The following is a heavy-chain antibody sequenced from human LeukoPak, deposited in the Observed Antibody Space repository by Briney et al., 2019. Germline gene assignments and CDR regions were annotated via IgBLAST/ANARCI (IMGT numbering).Heavy chain of an antibody. CDR1: GYSISSGYY. D-gene: IGHD5-12*01. CDR2: SYHSGST. V-gene: IGHV4-38-2*01. Sequence: PSETLSLTCAVSGYSISSGYYWGWIRQPPGKVLEWIGSSYHSGSTYYNPSPKSRVNISVDTYKNQFSLKLSSVTAEDTAVYYCARSSWLRYDYWGQGTLVTVSS. CDR3: ARSSWLRYDY. J-gene: IGHJ4*02.